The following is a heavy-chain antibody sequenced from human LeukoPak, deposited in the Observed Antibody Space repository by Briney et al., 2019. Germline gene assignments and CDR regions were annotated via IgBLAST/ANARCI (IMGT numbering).Heavy chain of an antibody. J-gene: IGHJ4*02. CDR2: IYPGDSVT. V-gene: IGHV5-51*01. CDR3: ARRSGQTYDY. D-gene: IGHD2-15*01. CDR1: GYTFTSYW. Sequence: GASLQISCKGSGYTFTSYWIGWVRQMPGKGLEWMGIIYPGDSVTRYSPSFQGQVTISADKSITTAYLQWSSLKASDTAMYYCARRSGQTYDYWGQGILVTVSS.